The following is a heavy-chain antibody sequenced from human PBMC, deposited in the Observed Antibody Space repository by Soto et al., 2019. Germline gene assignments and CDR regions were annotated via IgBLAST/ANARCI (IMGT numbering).Heavy chain of an antibody. CDR1: GFTFDDYA. CDR2: ISWNSGSI. J-gene: IGHJ6*02. Sequence: PGGSLRLSCAASGFTFDDYAMHWVRQAPGKGLEWVSGISWNSGSIGYADSVKGRFTISRDNAKNSLYLQMNSLRAEDTALYYCAKDIGLRSYYYGMDVWGQGTTVTVSS. D-gene: IGHD4-17*01. CDR3: AKDIGLRSYYYGMDV. V-gene: IGHV3-9*01.